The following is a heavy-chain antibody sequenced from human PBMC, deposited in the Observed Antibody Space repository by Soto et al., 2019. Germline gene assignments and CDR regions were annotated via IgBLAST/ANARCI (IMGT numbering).Heavy chain of an antibody. D-gene: IGHD6-19*01. V-gene: IGHV1-69*01. Sequence: QVHLEQSGAEVKKPGTSVKVSRKASGGSFSTNEIDWVRQAPGQGLEWMGRIFPNVGTADYAQKFQGRLKIIADESTATVYMELSRLISADTAVYFCARARYSSRWGTFDSWGQGTQVAVSS. CDR2: IFPNVGTA. CDR1: GGSFSTNE. J-gene: IGHJ4*02. CDR3: ARARYSSRWGTFDS.